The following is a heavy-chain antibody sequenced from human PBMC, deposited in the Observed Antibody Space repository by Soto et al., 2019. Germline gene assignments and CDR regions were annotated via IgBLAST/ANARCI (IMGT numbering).Heavy chain of an antibody. CDR3: AGWGITGTTPEPFDY. D-gene: IGHD1-7*01. Sequence: SVKVSCKASGGTFSSYAISWVRQAPGQGLEWMGGIIPIFGTANYAQKFQGRVTITADESTSTAYMELSSLRSEDTAVYYCAGWGITGTTPEPFDYWGQGTLVTVSS. CDR2: IIPIFGTA. J-gene: IGHJ4*02. V-gene: IGHV1-69*13. CDR1: GGTFSSYA.